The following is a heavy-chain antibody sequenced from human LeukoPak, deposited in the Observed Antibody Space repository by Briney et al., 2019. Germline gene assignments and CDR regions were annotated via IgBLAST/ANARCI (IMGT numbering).Heavy chain of an antibody. J-gene: IGHJ6*03. CDR2: ISSSSSTI. V-gene: IGHV3-48*01. D-gene: IGHD3-3*01. Sequence: GGSLRLPCAASGFTFSSYSMNWVRQAPGKGLEWVSYISSSSSTIYYADSVKGRFTISRDNAKNSLYLQMNSLRAEDTAVYYCARATDFWSGSGSYYMDVWGKGTTVTVSS. CDR3: ARATDFWSGSGSYYMDV. CDR1: GFTFSSYS.